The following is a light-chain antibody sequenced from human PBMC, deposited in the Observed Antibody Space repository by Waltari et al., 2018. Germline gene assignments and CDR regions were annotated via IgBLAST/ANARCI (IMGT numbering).Light chain of an antibody. CDR2: GAS. CDR1: QSVSSSY. J-gene: IGKJ1*01. V-gene: IGKV3-20*01. CDR3: QQYGSSLPT. Sequence: EIVLTQSPGTLSLSPGERATLSCRASQSVSSSYLAWYQQKPGQAPRLLIYGASSRATGIPDRFSGSGSGTDFTLTISRLEPEEFAVYYCQQYGSSLPTFGQGTKVEIK.